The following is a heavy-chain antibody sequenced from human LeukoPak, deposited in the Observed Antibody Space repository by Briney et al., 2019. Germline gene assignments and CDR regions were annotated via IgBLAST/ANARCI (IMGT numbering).Heavy chain of an antibody. CDR3: ARSSSSGAARDYFDY. Sequence: ASVKVSCKASGYTFTGYYMHWVRQAPGQGLEWMGWINPNSGGTNYAQKFQGRVTITADESTSTAYMELSSLRSEDTAVYYCARSSSSGAARDYFDYWGQGTLVTVSS. V-gene: IGHV1-2*02. CDR2: INPNSGGT. J-gene: IGHJ4*02. D-gene: IGHD3-10*01. CDR1: GYTFTGYY.